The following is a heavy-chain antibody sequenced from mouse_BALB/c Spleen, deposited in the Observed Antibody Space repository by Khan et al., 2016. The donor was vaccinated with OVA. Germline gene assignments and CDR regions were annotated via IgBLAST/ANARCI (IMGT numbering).Heavy chain of an antibody. D-gene: IGHD1-1*01. J-gene: IGHJ3*01. CDR1: GFTFSTYA. Sequence: EVELVESGGDFVKPGGSLKLSCSASGFTFSTYAMSWVRQTPEKRLEWVATISSGGDYIYYPDSVKGRFTISRDTAKNTLYLQMSSPRSEDMALYYCTRHNYGPFAYWGQGTLVTVSA. CDR3: TRHNYGPFAY. CDR2: ISSGGDYI. V-gene: IGHV5-9-3*01.